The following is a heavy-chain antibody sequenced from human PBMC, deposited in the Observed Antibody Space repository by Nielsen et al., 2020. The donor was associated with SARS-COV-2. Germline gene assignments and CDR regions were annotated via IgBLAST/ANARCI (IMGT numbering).Heavy chain of an antibody. Sequence: GESLKISCAASGFSFSDYSMNWVRQAPGKGLEWVSYIFSRGTTIYYADSVKGRFTISRDNAKNSLYLQMNSLTAEDTAVYYCAFGDGSGTYHSWGQGTLVTVSS. J-gene: IGHJ4*02. CDR2: IFSRGTTI. CDR1: GFSFSDYS. D-gene: IGHD3-10*01. CDR3: AFGDGSGTYHS. V-gene: IGHV3-48*01.